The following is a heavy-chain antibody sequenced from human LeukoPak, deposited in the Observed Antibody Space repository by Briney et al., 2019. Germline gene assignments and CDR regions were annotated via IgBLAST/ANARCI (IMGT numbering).Heavy chain of an antibody. D-gene: IGHD2-2*02. V-gene: IGHV3-48*03. CDR3: ARGVPGYCSGTSCYKDCYYMDV. CDR1: GFTFSSYE. Sequence: PGWSLRLSCAASGFTFSSYEMNWVRQAPGRGLEWVSYISSSGSTIYYADSVKGRFTISRDNAKNSLYVQMNSLRAEDTAVYYCARGVPGYCSGTSCYKDCYYMDVWGKGTTVTVSS. J-gene: IGHJ6*03. CDR2: ISSSGSTI.